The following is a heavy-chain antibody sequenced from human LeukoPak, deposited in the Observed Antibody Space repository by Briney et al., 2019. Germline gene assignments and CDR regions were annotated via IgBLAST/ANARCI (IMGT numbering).Heavy chain of an antibody. CDR2: ISWNSGSI. V-gene: IGHV3-9*01. Sequence: GGSLRLSCAASGFTFDDYAMHWVRQAPGKGLEWVSGISWNSGSIGYADSVKGRFTISRDNAKNSLYLQMDSLRVEDTAFYYCAKDNRRHYTSGPNPDSLHWGQGALVTVSS. CDR1: GFTFDDYA. CDR3: AKDNRRHYTSGPNPDSLH. D-gene: IGHD6-19*01. J-gene: IGHJ4*02.